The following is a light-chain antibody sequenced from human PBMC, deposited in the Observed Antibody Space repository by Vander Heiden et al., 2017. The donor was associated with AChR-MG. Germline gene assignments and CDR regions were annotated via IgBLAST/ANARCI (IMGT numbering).Light chain of an antibody. CDR3: ALWDDNLGGHWE. CDR2: KDS. V-gene: IGLV1-47*01. Sequence: QAILIQPPSVSGTPGQRVTISCSGSNSNIGSNYVYWYQQLPGTAPKPLIYKDSQRPSGGPDRISGSKSGPSASLAISGLGSGEEADYFCALWDDNLGGHWEFGGGTKLTVL. CDR1: NSNIGSNY. J-gene: IGLJ3*02.